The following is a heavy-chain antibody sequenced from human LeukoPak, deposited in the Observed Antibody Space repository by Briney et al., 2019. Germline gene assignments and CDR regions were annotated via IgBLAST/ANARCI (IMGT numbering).Heavy chain of an antibody. D-gene: IGHD5-12*01. CDR3: ARFPESGYDRYYGMDV. CDR1: GGSISSGDYY. V-gene: IGHV4-30-4*01. Sequence: SQTLSLTCTVSGGSISSGDYYWSWIRQPPGKCLEWSGYIYYSGSTYYNPSLKSRVTISVDTSKNQFSLKLSSVTAADTAVYYCARFPESGYDRYYGMDVWGQGTTVTVSS. CDR2: IYYSGST. J-gene: IGHJ6*02.